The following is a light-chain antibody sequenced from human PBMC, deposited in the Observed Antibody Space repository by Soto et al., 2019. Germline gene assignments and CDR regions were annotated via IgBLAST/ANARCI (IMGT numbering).Light chain of an antibody. Sequence: EIVLTQSPATLSLSPGERVTLSCRASQSIDTFLAWHQQKPGQAPRLLIYDTSNRAPGIPARFSSSGSGRDFTLTISSLEPEDFAVYYCQQRSNWPLTFGGGTKLEI. CDR1: QSIDTF. CDR2: DTS. V-gene: IGKV3-11*02. J-gene: IGKJ4*01. CDR3: QQRSNWPLT.